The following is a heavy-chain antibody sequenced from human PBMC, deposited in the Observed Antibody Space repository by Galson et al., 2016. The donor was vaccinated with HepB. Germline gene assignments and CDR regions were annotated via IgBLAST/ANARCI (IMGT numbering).Heavy chain of an antibody. CDR2: INSDGSST. CDR3: AVYPFPIAAAGPARSLQH. J-gene: IGHJ1*01. CDR1: GFTFSSSW. Sequence: SLRLSCAASGFTFSSSWMHWVRQAPGKGLVWVSRINSDGSSTNYADSVKGRFTISRDNAKNTLYLQMNSLRAEDTAVYYCAVYPFPIAAAGPARSLQHWGQGTLVTVSS. D-gene: IGHD6-13*01. V-gene: IGHV3-74*01.